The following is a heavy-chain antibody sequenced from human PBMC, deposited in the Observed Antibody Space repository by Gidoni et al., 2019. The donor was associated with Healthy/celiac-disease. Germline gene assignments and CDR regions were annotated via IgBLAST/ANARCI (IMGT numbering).Heavy chain of an antibody. J-gene: IGHJ3*02. Sequence: VQLVQSGAEVKKPGASVKVSCKASGYTFSGYYMHWVRQAPGQGLDWMGCINPNSGGTNYAQKFQGMLTMTRDTSISTAYMELSRLRSDDTALYYCARDNRGYCSSTSCHNDAFDIWGQGTMVTVSS. CDR1: GYTFSGYY. D-gene: IGHD2-2*01. CDR2: INPNSGGT. CDR3: ARDNRGYCSSTSCHNDAFDI. V-gene: IGHV1-2*02.